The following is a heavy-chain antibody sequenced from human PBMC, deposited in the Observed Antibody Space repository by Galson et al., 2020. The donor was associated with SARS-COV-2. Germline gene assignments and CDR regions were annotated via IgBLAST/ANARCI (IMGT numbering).Heavy chain of an antibody. Sequence: SETLSLTCAVYGGSFSGYYWSWIRQPPGKGLEWIGEINHSGSTNYNPSLKSRVTISVDTSKNQFSLKLSSVTAADTAVYYCARGRWDYYGSGSYYYYYYGMDVWGQGTTVTVSS. CDR3: ARGRWDYYGSGSYYYYYYGMDV. V-gene: IGHV4-34*01. D-gene: IGHD3-10*01. CDR1: GGSFSGYY. J-gene: IGHJ6*02. CDR2: INHSGST.